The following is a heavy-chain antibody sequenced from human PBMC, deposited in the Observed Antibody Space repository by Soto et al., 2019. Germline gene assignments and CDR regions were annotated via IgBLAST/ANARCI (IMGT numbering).Heavy chain of an antibody. D-gene: IGHD3-22*01. Sequence: EVQLVESGGGLVQPGGSLRLSCTASGFTFSTYDMNWVRQAPGKGLEWVSFISSSRTTKYYADSVKGRFTISSDNAKNSLYLQMNSLRDEDTAVYYCARATEYYDSSGYYRYYFDYWGQGTLVTVST. CDR2: ISSSRTTK. J-gene: IGHJ4*02. V-gene: IGHV3-48*02. CDR1: GFTFSTYD. CDR3: ARATEYYDSSGYYRYYFDY.